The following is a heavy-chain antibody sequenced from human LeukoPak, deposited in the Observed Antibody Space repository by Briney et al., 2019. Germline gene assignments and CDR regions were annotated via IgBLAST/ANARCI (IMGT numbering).Heavy chain of an antibody. CDR1: GGTFSSYA. CDR3: ARGAAAGYYYYYMDV. D-gene: IGHD6-13*01. J-gene: IGHJ6*03. V-gene: IGHV1-69*05. Sequence: ASVKVSCKASGGTFSSYAISWVRQAPGQGLEWMGGIIPIFGTANYAQKFQGRVTITTGESTSTAYMELSSLRSEDTAVYYCARGAAAGYYYYYMDVWGKGTTVTVSS. CDR2: IIPIFGTA.